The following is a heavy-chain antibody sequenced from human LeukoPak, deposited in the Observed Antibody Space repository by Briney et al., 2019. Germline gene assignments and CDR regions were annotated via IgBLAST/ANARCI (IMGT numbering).Heavy chain of an antibody. CDR1: GYSISSDYY. D-gene: IGHD5-24*01. V-gene: IGHV4-38-2*01. CDR3: ARREIATITSFDY. Sequence: PSETLSLTCAVSGYSISSDYYWGWIRQPPGKGLEWIGNIYHSGSTYYNPSLKSRVTISVDTSKNQFSLKLSSVTAADTAVYYCARREIATITSFDYWGQGTLVTVSS. CDR2: IYHSGST. J-gene: IGHJ4*02.